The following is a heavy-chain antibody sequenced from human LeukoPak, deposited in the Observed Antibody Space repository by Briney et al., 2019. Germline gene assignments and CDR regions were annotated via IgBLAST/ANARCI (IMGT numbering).Heavy chain of an antibody. Sequence: SQTLSLTCTVSGGSISSGSYYWSWIRQPAGKGLEWIGRIYTSGSTNYNPSLKSRVTISVDTSKNQFSLKLSSVPAADTAVYYCARSLSRYDFWSGYRTGMDVWGQGTTVTVSS. V-gene: IGHV4-61*02. CDR3: ARSLSRYDFWSGYRTGMDV. CDR1: GGSISSGSYY. J-gene: IGHJ6*02. CDR2: IYTSGST. D-gene: IGHD3-3*01.